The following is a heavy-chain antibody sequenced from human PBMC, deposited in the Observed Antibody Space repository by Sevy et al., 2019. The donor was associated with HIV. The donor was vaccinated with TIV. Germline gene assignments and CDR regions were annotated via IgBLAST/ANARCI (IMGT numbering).Heavy chain of an antibody. CDR1: GFTFSSYA. CDR2: ISYDGSNK. J-gene: IGHJ4*02. D-gene: IGHD5-18*01. CDR3: ARVFRGYSCGYVEDY. V-gene: IGHV3-30-3*01. Sequence: GGSLRLSCAASGFTFSSYAMHWVRQAPGKGLEWVAVISYDGSNKYYSDSVKGRFTISRDNSKNTLYLQMNSLRAEDTAVYYCARVFRGYSCGYVEDYWGQGTLVTVS.